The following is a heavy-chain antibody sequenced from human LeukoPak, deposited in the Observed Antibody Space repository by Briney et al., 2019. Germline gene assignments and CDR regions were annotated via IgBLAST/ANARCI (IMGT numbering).Heavy chain of an antibody. CDR2: ISAYNGNT. D-gene: IGHD3-22*01. Sequence: GASVNVSCKDSGYTFTSYGISWVRQAPGQGLEWMGWISAYNGNTNYAQKLQGRVTLTTDTSTSTAYMELRSLRSDDTAVYYCARGTKDYYDSSGPGSYFDLWGRGTLVTVSS. J-gene: IGHJ2*01. CDR1: GYTFTSYG. CDR3: ARGTKDYYDSSGPGSYFDL. V-gene: IGHV1-18*01.